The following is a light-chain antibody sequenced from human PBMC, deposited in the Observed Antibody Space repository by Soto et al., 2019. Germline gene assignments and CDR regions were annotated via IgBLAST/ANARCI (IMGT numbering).Light chain of an antibody. V-gene: IGKV1-13*02. CDR1: QGIGSA. Sequence: AIPLTQSPSSLSASIGDRVTITCRARQGIGSALAWYQQAPGKPPKLLIFDASTLENGVPSRFSGGGSGTDFTLTISSLQPEDFATYYCLLFNTYPQAFGGGTNVEIK. J-gene: IGKJ4*01. CDR3: LLFNTYPQA. CDR2: DAS.